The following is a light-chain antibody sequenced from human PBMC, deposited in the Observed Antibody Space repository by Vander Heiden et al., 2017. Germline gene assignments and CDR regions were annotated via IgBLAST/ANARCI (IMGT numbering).Light chain of an antibody. CDR2: SNN. J-gene: IGLJ2*01. V-gene: IGLV1-44*01. CDR3: AAWDDSLNGVV. CDR1: SPNIGGTT. Sequence: QSVLTHPPSASGTPGQRVPFSCFGGSPNIGGTTVTWYQQLPGTAPKLLIYSNNQRPSGVPDRFSGSKSGTSASLAISGLQSEDEADYYCAAWDDSLNGVVFGGGTKLTVL.